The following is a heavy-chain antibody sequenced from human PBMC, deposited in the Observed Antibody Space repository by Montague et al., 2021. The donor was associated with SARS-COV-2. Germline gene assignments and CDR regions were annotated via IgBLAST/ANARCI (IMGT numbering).Heavy chain of an antibody. Sequence: SETLSLTCAVSGGSISTNNWWSWVRQPPGKGLEWIGEIYHSGSTNYKPSLKSRVTISVDKSKNRFSLKLSSVTAADTAVYYCARGGSSRFHLAYWGQGTLVTVSS. V-gene: IGHV4-4*02. D-gene: IGHD6-13*01. J-gene: IGHJ4*02. CDR3: ARGGSSRFHLAY. CDR1: GGSISTNNW. CDR2: IYHSGST.